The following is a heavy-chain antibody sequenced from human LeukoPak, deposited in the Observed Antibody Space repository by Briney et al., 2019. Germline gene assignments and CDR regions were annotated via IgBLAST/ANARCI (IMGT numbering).Heavy chain of an antibody. Sequence: SVKVSCKASGGTFSSYAISWVRQAPGQGLEWMGRIIPILGIANYAQKFQGRVTITADKSTSTAYMELSSLRSEDTSVYYCARDGTVTTLNFDYWGQGTLVTVSS. CDR3: ARDGTVTTLNFDY. J-gene: IGHJ4*02. V-gene: IGHV1-69*04. D-gene: IGHD4-17*01. CDR2: IIPILGIA. CDR1: GGTFSSYA.